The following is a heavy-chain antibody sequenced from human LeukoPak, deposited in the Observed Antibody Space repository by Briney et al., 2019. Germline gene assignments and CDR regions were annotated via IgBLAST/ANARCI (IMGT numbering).Heavy chain of an antibody. V-gene: IGHV1-18*01. CDR3: ARHRLDIVVVPAAIYGMDV. CDR1: GYTFTSYG. J-gene: IGHJ6*02. D-gene: IGHD2-2*01. CDR2: ISAYNGNT. Sequence: GASVKVSCKASGYTFTSYGISWVRQAPGQGLEWMGWISAYNGNTNYAQKLQGRVTLTTDTSTSTAYMELRSLRSDDTAVYYCARHRLDIVVVPAAIYGMDVWGQGTTVTVSS.